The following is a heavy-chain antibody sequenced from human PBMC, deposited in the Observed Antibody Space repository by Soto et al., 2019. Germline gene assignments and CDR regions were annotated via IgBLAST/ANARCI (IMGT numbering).Heavy chain of an antibody. Sequence: SETLSLTCAVYGGSFSGYYWSWIRQPPGKGLEWIGEINHSGSTNYNPSLKSRVTISVDTSKNQFSLKPSSVTAADTAVYYCARGRARAAADDYWGQGTLVTVSS. V-gene: IGHV4-34*01. CDR2: INHSGST. CDR1: GGSFSGYY. CDR3: ARGRARAAADDY. D-gene: IGHD6-13*01. J-gene: IGHJ4*02.